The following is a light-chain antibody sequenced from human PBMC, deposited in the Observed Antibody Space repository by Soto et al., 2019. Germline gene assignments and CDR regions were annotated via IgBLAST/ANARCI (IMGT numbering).Light chain of an antibody. CDR1: SSDIGGYNF. J-gene: IGLJ2*01. CDR2: DVG. V-gene: IGLV2-11*01. Sequence: QSALTQPRSVSGSPGQSVTISCTGTSSDIGGYNFVSWYQQHPGKAPKVMIYDVGKRPSGVPDRFSGSKSGNTASLTISGLQADDEGDYYCCSYAGSYTLVFGGGTKLIVL. CDR3: CSYAGSYTLV.